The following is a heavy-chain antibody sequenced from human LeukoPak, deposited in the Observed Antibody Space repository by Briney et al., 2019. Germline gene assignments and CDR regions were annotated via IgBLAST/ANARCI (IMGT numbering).Heavy chain of an antibody. V-gene: IGHV3-7*01. CDR3: ARDRDCGDGGCYPHFDY. CDR1: GFTFSSTW. J-gene: IGHJ4*02. Sequence: GGSLRLSCAASGFTFSSTWMSWVRQSPGKGLEWVANIRQDGSDRYYIDSVRGRFTISRDNAKNSLSLQMNSLRVEDTAVYYCARDRDCGDGGCYPHFDYWGQGTLVTVSS. CDR2: IRQDGSDR. D-gene: IGHD2-15*01.